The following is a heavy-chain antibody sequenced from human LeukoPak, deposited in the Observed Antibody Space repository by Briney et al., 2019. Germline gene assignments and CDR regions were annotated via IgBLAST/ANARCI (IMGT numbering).Heavy chain of an antibody. CDR1: GLTFSSYG. V-gene: IGHV3-23*01. CDR3: AKMQGYFDY. J-gene: IGHJ4*02. CDR2: ITGDGTTT. Sequence: GGSLRLSCEASGLTFSSYGMSSVRQAPGKGLQWVSAITGDGTTTYYADSVKGRFTISRDNSKNMLYLQMSSLRAEDTAVYYCAKMQGYFDYWGQGTLVPVSS.